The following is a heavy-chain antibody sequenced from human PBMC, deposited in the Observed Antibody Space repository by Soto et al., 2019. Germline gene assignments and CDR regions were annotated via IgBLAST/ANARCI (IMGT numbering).Heavy chain of an antibody. V-gene: IGHV3-21*01. J-gene: IGHJ3*02. CDR2: IGSRTSDI. Sequence: GGSLRLSCAASGFTLSRHTMNWVRQAPGKGLEWVSFIGSRTSDIYYADSVKGRFTISRDNAKNSLYLDLTRLRAEDTAVYFCVRDYFYSCGYHQALDMWGQGSSVT. D-gene: IGHD3-10*01. CDR1: GFTLSRHT. CDR3: VRDYFYSCGYHQALDM.